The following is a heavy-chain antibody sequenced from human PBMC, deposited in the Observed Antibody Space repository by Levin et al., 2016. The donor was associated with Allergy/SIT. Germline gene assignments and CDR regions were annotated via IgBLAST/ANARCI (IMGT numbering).Heavy chain of an antibody. Sequence: SVKVSCKASGGTFSNLGINWVRQAPGQGLEWMGRIIPVFETPTYAQKFQGRVTMTRDTSISTAYMELSRLRSDDTAVYYCASVVSLSGNYDYWGQGTLVTVSS. J-gene: IGHJ4*02. CDR1: GGTFSNLG. D-gene: IGHD1-26*01. V-gene: IGHV1-69*05. CDR2: IIPVFETP. CDR3: ASVVSLSGNYDY.